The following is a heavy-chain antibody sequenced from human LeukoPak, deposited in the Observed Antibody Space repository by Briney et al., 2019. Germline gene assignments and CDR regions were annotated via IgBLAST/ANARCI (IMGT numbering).Heavy chain of an antibody. J-gene: IGHJ4*02. V-gene: IGHV4-39*07. Sequence: SETLSLTCTVSDDSISSSSYYWGWIRQPPGKGLEWIGSIYYSGSTYYNPSLKSRVTISVDTSKNQFSLNLSSVTAADTAVYFCARDEGSSYPFDYWGQGTLVTVSS. CDR1: DDSISSSSYY. CDR2: IYYSGST. D-gene: IGHD2-2*01. CDR3: ARDEGSSYPFDY.